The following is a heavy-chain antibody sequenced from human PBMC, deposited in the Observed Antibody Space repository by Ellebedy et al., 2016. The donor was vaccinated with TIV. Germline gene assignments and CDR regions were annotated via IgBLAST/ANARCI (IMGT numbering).Heavy chain of an antibody. V-gene: IGHV4-30-4*01. J-gene: IGHJ4*02. CDR1: GGSISSGDYY. D-gene: IGHD3-10*01. Sequence: SETLSLTCTVSGGSISSGDYYWSWIRQPPGTGLEWIGYIYYSGSTYYNPSLKSRITISVDTSKNQFSLKLSSVTAADTAVYYCARGAGGVDYWGQGTLVTVSS. CDR2: IYYSGST. CDR3: ARGAGGVDY.